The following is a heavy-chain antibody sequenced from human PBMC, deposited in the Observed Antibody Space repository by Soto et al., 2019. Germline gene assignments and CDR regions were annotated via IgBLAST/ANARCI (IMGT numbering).Heavy chain of an antibody. CDR1: GGTFSSYT. CDR2: IIPILGIA. Sequence: SVKVSCKASGGTFSSYTISWVRQAPGQGLEWMGRIIPILGIANYAQKFQGRVTITADKSTSTAYMELSSLRSEDTAVYYCARDARRGYCSSTSCRFDYMDVWGKGTTVTVSS. D-gene: IGHD2-2*03. V-gene: IGHV1-69*04. CDR3: ARDARRGYCSSTSCRFDYMDV. J-gene: IGHJ6*03.